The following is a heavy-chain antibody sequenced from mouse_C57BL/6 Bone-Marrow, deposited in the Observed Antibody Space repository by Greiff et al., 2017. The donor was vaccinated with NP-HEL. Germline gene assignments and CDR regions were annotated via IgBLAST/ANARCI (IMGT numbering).Heavy chain of an antibody. Sequence: QVQLQQPGAELVKPGASVKLSCKASGYTFTSYWMQWVKQRPGQGLEWIGEIDPSDSYTNYNQKFKGKATLTVDTSSSTASMQLSSLTSEDSAVYYCARKAAQATSDYWGQGTTLTVSS. CDR2: IDPSDSYT. CDR3: ARKAAQATSDY. J-gene: IGHJ2*01. CDR1: GYTFTSYW. V-gene: IGHV1-50*01. D-gene: IGHD3-2*02.